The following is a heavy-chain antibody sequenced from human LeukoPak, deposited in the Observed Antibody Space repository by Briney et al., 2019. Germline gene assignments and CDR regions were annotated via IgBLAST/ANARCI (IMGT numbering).Heavy chain of an antibody. Sequence: GGSLRLSCAASGFTFSSYAMHWVRQAPGKGLEGVAVISYDGSNKYYADSVKGRFTISRDNSKNTLYLQMNSLRAEDTAVYYCASIFASGYSSGWYQLGFDYWGQGTLVTVSS. CDR2: ISYDGSNK. D-gene: IGHD6-19*01. CDR1: GFTFSSYA. CDR3: ASIFASGYSSGWYQLGFDY. V-gene: IGHV3-30*04. J-gene: IGHJ4*02.